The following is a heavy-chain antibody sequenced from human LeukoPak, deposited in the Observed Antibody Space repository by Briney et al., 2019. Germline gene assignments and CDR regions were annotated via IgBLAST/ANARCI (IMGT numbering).Heavy chain of an antibody. Sequence: GASVKVSCKASGGTFSSYAISWVRQAPGQGLEWMGGIIPIFGTANYAQKFQGRVTITADESTSTAYMELSSLRSEDTAVYYCARDPGWSYPFDYWGQGTLVTVSS. D-gene: IGHD1-26*01. V-gene: IGHV1-69*13. CDR2: IIPIFGTA. CDR3: ARDPGWSYPFDY. J-gene: IGHJ4*02. CDR1: GGTFSSYA.